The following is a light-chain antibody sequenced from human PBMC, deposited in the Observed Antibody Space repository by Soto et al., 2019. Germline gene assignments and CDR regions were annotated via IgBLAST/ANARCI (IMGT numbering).Light chain of an antibody. CDR3: PKYNSAPIT. CDR1: QGISNY. Sequence: DIHMTQAPSSLSASVEDRFTITCLASQGISNYLAWYQQKTGKVTKLLIDAASNLQSGVPSRFSGRGSGNDFPLTISSLQPEDVETYYCPKYNSAPITFGEGTRLEIK. CDR2: AAS. J-gene: IGKJ5*01. V-gene: IGKV1-27*01.